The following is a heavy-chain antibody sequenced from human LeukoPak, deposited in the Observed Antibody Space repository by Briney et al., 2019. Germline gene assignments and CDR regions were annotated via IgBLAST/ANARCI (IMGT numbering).Heavy chain of an antibody. D-gene: IGHD6-19*01. CDR2: IYYSGST. CDR1: GGSISSSSYY. Sequence: PSETLSLTCTVSGGSISSSSYYWGWIRQPPGKGLEWIGSIYYSGSTYYNPSLKSRVTISVDTSKNQFSLKLSSVTAADTAVYYCASHQWLAPLDYFDYWGQGTLVTVSS. J-gene: IGHJ4*02. V-gene: IGHV4-39*07. CDR3: ASHQWLAPLDYFDY.